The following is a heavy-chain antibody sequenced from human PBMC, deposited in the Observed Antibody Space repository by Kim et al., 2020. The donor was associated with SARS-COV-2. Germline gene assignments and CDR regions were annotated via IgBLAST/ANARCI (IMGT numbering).Heavy chain of an antibody. V-gene: IGHV3-33*01. CDR1: GFTFSSYG. Sequence: GGSLRLSCAASGFTFSSYGMHWVRQAPGKGLEWVAVIWYDGSNKYYADSVKGRFTISRDNSKNTLYLQMNSLRAEDTAVYYCARDVSGGLYNWFDPWGQGTLVTVSS. CDR2: IWYDGSNK. CDR3: ARDVSGGLYNWFDP. D-gene: IGHD3-16*01. J-gene: IGHJ5*02.